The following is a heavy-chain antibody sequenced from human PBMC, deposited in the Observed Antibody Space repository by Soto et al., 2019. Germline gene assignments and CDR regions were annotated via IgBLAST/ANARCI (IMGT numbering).Heavy chain of an antibody. V-gene: IGHV3-30-3*01. D-gene: IGHD2-15*01. J-gene: IGHJ6*02. Sequence: GGSLRLSCAASGFTFSSYAMHWVRQAPGKGLEWVAVIAYDGSNKYYADSVKGRFTISRDNSKNTLYLQMNSLRAEATAVSYCAILLVVLAASSPMDVWGQGTTVTVSS. CDR3: AILLVVLAASSPMDV. CDR2: IAYDGSNK. CDR1: GFTFSSYA.